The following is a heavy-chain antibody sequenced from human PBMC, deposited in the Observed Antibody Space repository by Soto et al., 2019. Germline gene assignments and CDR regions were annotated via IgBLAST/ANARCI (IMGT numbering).Heavy chain of an antibody. Sequence: QVQLQESGPGLVKPSQTLSLTCTVSGGSISSGGYYWSWIRQHPGKGLEWIGYIYYSGSTYYNPSLKSRVTISVDTSKNQFSLKLSSVTAADTAVYYCARGAMTTFGGVIVFDYWGQGTLVTVSS. CDR3: ARGAMTTFGGVIVFDY. D-gene: IGHD3-16*02. J-gene: IGHJ4*02. CDR1: GGSISSGGYY. CDR2: IYYSGST. V-gene: IGHV4-31*03.